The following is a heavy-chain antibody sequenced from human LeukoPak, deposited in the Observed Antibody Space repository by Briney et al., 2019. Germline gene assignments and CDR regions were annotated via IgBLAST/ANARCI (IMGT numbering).Heavy chain of an antibody. V-gene: IGHV3-53*01. CDR1: GFTVSSNS. CDR2: IYSDNT. CDR3: ARRAATYSHPHDY. D-gene: IGHD1-26*01. J-gene: IGHJ4*02. Sequence: GGSLRLSCTVSGFTVSSNSMSWVRQAPGKGLEWVSFIYSDNTHYSDSVKGRFTISRDNSKNTLYFQMNSLRSEDTAVYYCARRAATYSHPHDYWGQGTLVTVSS.